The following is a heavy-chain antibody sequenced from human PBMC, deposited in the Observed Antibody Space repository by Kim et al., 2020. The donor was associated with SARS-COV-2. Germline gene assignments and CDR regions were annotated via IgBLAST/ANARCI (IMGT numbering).Heavy chain of an antibody. CDR2: IRSKANSYAT. J-gene: IGHJ2*01. D-gene: IGHD3-22*01. CDR1: GFTFSGSA. CDR3: TRQLTMIVGFDL. V-gene: IGHV3-73*01. Sequence: GGSLRLSCAASGFTFSGSAMHWVRQASGKGLEWVGRIRSKANSYATAYAASVKGRFTISRDDSKNTAYLQMNSLKTEDTAVYYCTRQLTMIVGFDLWGRGTLVTVSS.